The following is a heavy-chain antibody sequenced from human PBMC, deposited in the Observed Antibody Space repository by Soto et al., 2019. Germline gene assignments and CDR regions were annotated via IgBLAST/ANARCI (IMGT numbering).Heavy chain of an antibody. CDR2: ISSSSSYT. J-gene: IGHJ4*02. D-gene: IGHD3-22*01. CDR1: GFTFSDYY. V-gene: IGHV3-11*05. Sequence: GGSLRLSCAASGFTFSDYYMSWIRQAPGKGLEWVSYISSSSSYTNYADSVKGRFTISRDNAKNSLYLQMNSLRAEDTAVYYCARGRENYYDSSGYYHYFDYWGQGTLVTVSS. CDR3: ARGRENYYDSSGYYHYFDY.